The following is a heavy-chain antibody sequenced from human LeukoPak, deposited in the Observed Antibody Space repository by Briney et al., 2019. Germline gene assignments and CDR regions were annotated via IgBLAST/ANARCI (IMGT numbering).Heavy chain of an antibody. CDR3: ARDLDGSGFNWFDP. J-gene: IGHJ5*02. V-gene: IGHV1-69*01. D-gene: IGHD3-10*01. CDR2: IIPIFGTA. Sequence: GSSVKVSCKASGGTFSSYAISWVQQAPGQGHEWMGGIIPIFGTANYAQKFQGRVTITADESTSTAYMELSSLRSEDTAVYYCARDLDGSGFNWFDPWGQGTLVTVSS. CDR1: GGTFSSYA.